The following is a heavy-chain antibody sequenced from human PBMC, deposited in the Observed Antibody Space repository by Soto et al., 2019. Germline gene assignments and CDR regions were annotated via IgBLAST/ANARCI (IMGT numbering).Heavy chain of an antibody. D-gene: IGHD6-19*01. J-gene: IGHJ1*01. CDR2: ISWNSGSI. CDR1: GFTFDDYA. CDR3: AKGVPGIAVAGTGYFQH. V-gene: IGHV3-9*01. Sequence: GGSLRLSCAASGFTFDDYAMHWVRQAPGKGLEWVSGISWNSGSIGYADSVKGRFTISRDNAKNTPYLQMNSLRAEDTAVYYCAKGVPGIAVAGTGYFQHWGQGTLVTVSS.